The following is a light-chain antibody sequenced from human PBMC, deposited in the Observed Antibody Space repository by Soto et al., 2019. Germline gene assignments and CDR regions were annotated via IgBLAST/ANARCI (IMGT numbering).Light chain of an antibody. CDR2: DSS. J-gene: IGKJ1*01. Sequence: EIVMTQSPATLSVSPGERATLSCRASQTVGTYLAWYQQRPGLAPRLLIYDSSSRATGIPDRFSGSGSGTDFTLTISSLEPEDFAVYYCQQTSNWPPEITFGQGTKV. V-gene: IGKV3-11*01. CDR3: QQTSNWPPEIT. CDR1: QTVGTY.